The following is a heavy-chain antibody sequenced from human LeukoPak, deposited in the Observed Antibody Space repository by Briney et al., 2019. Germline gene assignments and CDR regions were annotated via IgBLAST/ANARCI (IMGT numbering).Heavy chain of an antibody. J-gene: IGHJ4*02. Sequence: GGSLRLSCAASGFTFSNSWMSWVRQAPGKGLEWVANIKQDGSEKYYVDSVKGRFTISRDNAKNSLYLQMNSLRAEDTAVYYCAGDLYRIVVVPHYFDYWGQGTLVTVSS. CDR3: AGDLYRIVVVPHYFDY. CDR1: GFTFSNSW. CDR2: IKQDGSEK. D-gene: IGHD3-22*01. V-gene: IGHV3-7*01.